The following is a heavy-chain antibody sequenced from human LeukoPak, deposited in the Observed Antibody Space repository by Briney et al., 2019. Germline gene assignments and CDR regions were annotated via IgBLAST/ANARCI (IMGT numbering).Heavy chain of an antibody. V-gene: IGHV3-11*06. CDR1: GFTFSDYY. J-gene: IGHJ5*02. CDR2: ISSSSSYT. CDR3: ARDRYCSGGSCYHGLYNWFDH. Sequence: GSLRLSCAASGFTFSDYYMSWIRQAPGKGLEWVSYISSSSSYTNYADSVKGRFTISRDNAKNSLYLQMNSLRAEDTAVYYCARDRYCSGGSCYHGLYNWFDHWGQGTLVTVSS. D-gene: IGHD2-15*01.